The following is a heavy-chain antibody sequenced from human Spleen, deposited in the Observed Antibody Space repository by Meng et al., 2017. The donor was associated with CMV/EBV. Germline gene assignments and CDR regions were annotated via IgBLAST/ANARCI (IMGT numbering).Heavy chain of an antibody. CDR2: IYTSGST. Sequence: QVRRQGSGPGLVKPSGTLSLPCTVSGGYIKNWFWSWSRQPAGKGLEWIGRIYTSGSTNYNPSLKSRVTMSVDTSKNQFSLKLSSVTAADTAVYYCARAPIAVAGSHFDYWGQGTLVTVSS. CDR3: ARAPIAVAGSHFDY. V-gene: IGHV4-4*07. D-gene: IGHD6-19*01. J-gene: IGHJ4*02. CDR1: GGYIKNWF.